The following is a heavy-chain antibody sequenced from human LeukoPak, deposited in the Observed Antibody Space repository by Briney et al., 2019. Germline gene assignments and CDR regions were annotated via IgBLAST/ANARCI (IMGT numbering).Heavy chain of an antibody. D-gene: IGHD6-19*01. Sequence: ETLSLTCAVSGGSISSSNWWSWVRQAPGKGLEWVANIKQDGSEKYYVDSVKGRFTISRDNAKNSLYLQMNSLRAEDTAVYYCAREYSSGWYDYWGQGTLVTVSS. J-gene: IGHJ4*02. CDR2: IKQDGSEK. V-gene: IGHV3-7*01. CDR3: AREYSSGWYDY. CDR1: GGSISSSNW.